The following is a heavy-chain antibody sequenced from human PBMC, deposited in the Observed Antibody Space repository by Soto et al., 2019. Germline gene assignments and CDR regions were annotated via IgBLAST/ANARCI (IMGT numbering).Heavy chain of an antibody. J-gene: IGHJ5*02. CDR3: ARAHGDFWFDP. Sequence: VELQESGPGLVQPSETLSLTCTVSGGSFSGYHWAWIRQPPGKGLEWIGYIFDSGTTNFKSSLRGRVAISLDKFKNQFSLQLTSVTAADTAIYYCARAHGDFWFDPWGQGVLVIVSS. V-gene: IGHV4-59*01. CDR2: IFDSGTT. CDR1: GGSFSGYH.